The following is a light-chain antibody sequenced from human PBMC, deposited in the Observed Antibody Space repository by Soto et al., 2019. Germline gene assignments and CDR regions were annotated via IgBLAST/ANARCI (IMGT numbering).Light chain of an antibody. V-gene: IGKV1-27*01. J-gene: IGKJ4*01. Sequence: DIQVTQSPSSLSASLGDRVTITCRANQAIGFYLAWFQQQPGKVPKLLIYAASALQSGVPSRFSGSGSGTDFTLTISSLQPEDIATYYWQKYNSSPLTFGGGTKVEI. CDR1: QAIGFY. CDR3: QKYNSSPLT. CDR2: AAS.